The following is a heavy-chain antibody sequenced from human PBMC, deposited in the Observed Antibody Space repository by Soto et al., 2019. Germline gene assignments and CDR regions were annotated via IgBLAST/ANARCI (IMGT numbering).Heavy chain of an antibody. CDR1: GFTFGSYA. D-gene: IGHD1-26*01. CDR3: ARRGSGSYYDY. J-gene: IGHJ4*02. CDR2: ISGSGGST. V-gene: IGHV3-23*01. Sequence: EVQLLESGGGLVQPGGSLRLSCAASGFTFGSYAMRWVRQAPGKGLEWVSAISGSGGSTYYADSVKGRFTISRDNSKNTVYLQMNSLRGEDTAVYYCARRGSGSYYDYWGQGTLVTVSS.